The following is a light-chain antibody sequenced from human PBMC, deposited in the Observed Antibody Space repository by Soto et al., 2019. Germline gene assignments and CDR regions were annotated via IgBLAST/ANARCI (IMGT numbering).Light chain of an antibody. J-gene: IGKJ1*01. CDR1: QILLHSNGYNY. CDR2: LGS. Sequence: DIVMTQYPLSLPFTPGDPASISCMSSQILLHSNGYNYLDLYLQKPGQSPQLLIYLGSNRASGVPDRFSGSGSGTDFTLKISRVEAEDVGGYHCMQSLRAPPPFAQVSKVDVK. CDR3: MQSLRAPPP. V-gene: IGKV2-28*01.